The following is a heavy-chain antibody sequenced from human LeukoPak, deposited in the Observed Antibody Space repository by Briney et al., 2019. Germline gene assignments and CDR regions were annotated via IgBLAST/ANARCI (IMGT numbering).Heavy chain of an antibody. Sequence: GRSLRLSYAASGFTFSSYGMHWVRQAPGKGLEWVAVIWYDGSNKYYADSVKGRFTISRDNSKNTPYLQMNSLRAEDTAVYYCAKEGEYYDSSGYCDYWGQGTLVTVSS. J-gene: IGHJ4*02. D-gene: IGHD3-22*01. V-gene: IGHV3-33*06. CDR2: IWYDGSNK. CDR1: GFTFSSYG. CDR3: AKEGEYYDSSGYCDY.